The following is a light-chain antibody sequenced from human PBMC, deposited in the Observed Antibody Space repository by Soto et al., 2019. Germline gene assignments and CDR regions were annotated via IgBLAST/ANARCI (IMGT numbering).Light chain of an antibody. CDR3: QLYNDYFLS. J-gene: IGKJ3*01. CDR1: QTISSW. Sequence: IQMTQSPSTLSASVGDRVTITCRASQTISSWLAWYQQKPGKAPKLLIYDASTLASGVPSRFLGSGSGADFTLTMSSLQPDDFATCYFQLYNDYFLSFGPGTKVDVK. V-gene: IGKV1-5*01. CDR2: DAS.